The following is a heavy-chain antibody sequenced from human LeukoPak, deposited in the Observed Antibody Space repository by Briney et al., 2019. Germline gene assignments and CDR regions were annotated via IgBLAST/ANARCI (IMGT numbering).Heavy chain of an antibody. CDR3: ARECRVSSTPLYYFDY. Sequence: GGSLRLSCAASGFTFSSYSMNWVRQAPGKGLEWVSYISSSSSTIYYAGSVKGRFTISRDNAKNSLYLQMNSLRAEDTAVYYCARECRVSSTPLYYFDYWGQGTLVTVSS. CDR2: ISSSSSTI. V-gene: IGHV3-48*04. CDR1: GFTFSSYS. D-gene: IGHD2-2*01. J-gene: IGHJ4*02.